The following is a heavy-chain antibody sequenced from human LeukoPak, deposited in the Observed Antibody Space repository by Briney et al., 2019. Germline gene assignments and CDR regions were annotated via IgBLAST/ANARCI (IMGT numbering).Heavy chain of an antibody. CDR3: ARGFTPVTGTNPRDYYYYGMDV. CDR1: GYTFTSYG. Sequence: GASVKVSCKASGYTFTSYGISWVRQAPGQGLEWMGWISAYNGNTNYAQKLQGRVTMTTDTSTSTAYMELRSLRSDDTAVYYCARGFTPVTGTNPRDYYYYGMDVWGQGTTVTVSS. CDR2: ISAYNGNT. J-gene: IGHJ6*02. V-gene: IGHV1-18*01. D-gene: IGHD1-7*01.